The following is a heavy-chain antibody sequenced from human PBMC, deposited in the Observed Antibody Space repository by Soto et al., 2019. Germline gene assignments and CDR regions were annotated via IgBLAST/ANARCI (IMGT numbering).Heavy chain of an antibody. CDR3: ARVVDYGDPLDY. CDR2: IYYSGST. V-gene: IGHV4-59*01. D-gene: IGHD4-17*01. J-gene: IGHJ4*02. Sequence: PSETLSLTCTVSGGSISSYYWSWIRQPPGKGLEWIGYIYYSGSTNYNPSLKSRVTISVDTSKNQFSLKLSSVTAADTAVYYCARVVDYGDPLDYWGQGTLVTVSP. CDR1: GGSISSYY.